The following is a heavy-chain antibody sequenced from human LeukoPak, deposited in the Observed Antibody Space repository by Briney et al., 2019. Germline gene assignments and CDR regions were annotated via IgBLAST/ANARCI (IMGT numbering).Heavy chain of an antibody. D-gene: IGHD2-21*01. Sequence: SQTLSLTCAVSGGSISSGGYSWSWIRQPPGKGLEWIGYIYHSGSTYYNPSLKSRVTISVDRSKNQFSLKLSSVTAADTAVYYCARESGSDKARDPDYWGQGTLVTVSS. V-gene: IGHV4-30-2*01. J-gene: IGHJ4*02. CDR1: GGSISSGGYS. CDR3: ARESGSDKARDPDY. CDR2: IYHSGST.